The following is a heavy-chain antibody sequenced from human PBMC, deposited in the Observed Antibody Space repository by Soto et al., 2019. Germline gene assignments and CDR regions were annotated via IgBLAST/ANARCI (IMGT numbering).Heavy chain of an antibody. CDR2: ISATGAGT. CDR1: GFTFSSYA. J-gene: IGHJ4*02. D-gene: IGHD4-17*01. CDR3: ARASVFDY. Sequence: EVQLLESGGGLVQPGGSLRLSCVVSGFTFSSYAMSWVRQAPGEGLEWVSAISATGAGTYYADSVKGRFTISRDNSKNTLYLQMDSLRAEDTAIYYCARASVFDYWGQGTLVTVSS. V-gene: IGHV3-23*01.